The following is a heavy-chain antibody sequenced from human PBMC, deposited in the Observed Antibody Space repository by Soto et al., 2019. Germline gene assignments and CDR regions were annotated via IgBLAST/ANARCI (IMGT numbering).Heavy chain of an antibody. V-gene: IGHV3-33*06. CDR1: GFTFSSYG. CDR3: AKDALNAAVGTDYYYVMDV. D-gene: IGHD6-13*01. CDR2: IWYDGSNK. Sequence: GESLKISCAASGFTFSSYGMHWVRQAPGKGLEWVAVIWYDGSNKYYADSVKGRFTISRDNSKNTLYLQMNSLRAEDTAAYYSAKDALNAAVGTDYYYVMDVWGQGTKITAS. J-gene: IGHJ6*02.